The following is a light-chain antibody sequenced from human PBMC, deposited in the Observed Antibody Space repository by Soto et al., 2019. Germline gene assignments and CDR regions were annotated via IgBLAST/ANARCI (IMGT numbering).Light chain of an antibody. Sequence: DKKMTLSPSSVSACVGDRVTITCRASQGISSWLAWYQKKPGKAPNLLIYKASTLKSGVPSRFSGSGSGTEFTLTISSLQPDDFATYYCQQSYNSLPITFGQGTLLE. CDR3: QQSYNSLPIT. J-gene: IGKJ5*01. V-gene: IGKV1-12*01. CDR1: QGISSW. CDR2: KAS.